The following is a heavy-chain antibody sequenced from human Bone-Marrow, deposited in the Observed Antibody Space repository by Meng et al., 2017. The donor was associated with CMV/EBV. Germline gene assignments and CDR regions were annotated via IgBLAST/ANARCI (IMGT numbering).Heavy chain of an antibody. V-gene: IGHV4-61*01. J-gene: IGHJ4*02. D-gene: IGHD4-17*01. CDR2: TYYSGST. CDR3: ARIDYGADYFDY. CDR1: GGSVSSGSYY. Sequence: SVSGGSVSSGSYYWSWVRQPPGKGLEWIGYTYYSGSTNYNPSLKSRVTISVDTSKDQFSLKLSSVTAADTAVYYCARIDYGADYFDYWGQGALVTVSS.